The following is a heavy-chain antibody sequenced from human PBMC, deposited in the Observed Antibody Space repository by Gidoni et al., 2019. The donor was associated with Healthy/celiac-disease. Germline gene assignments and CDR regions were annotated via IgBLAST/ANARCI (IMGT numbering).Heavy chain of an antibody. CDR1: GFTFRSYA. Sequence: ELRLVESGGGLVQPGGSLSLSCAASGFTFRSYAMSWVRQAPGKGLEWVSAISGSGGSTYYADSVKGRFTISRDNSKNTLYLQMNSLRAEDTAVYYCAKDLGEGPLDNYFDYWGQGTLVTVSS. J-gene: IGHJ4*02. CDR2: ISGSGGST. V-gene: IGHV3-23*04. D-gene: IGHD3-16*01. CDR3: AKDLGEGPLDNYFDY.